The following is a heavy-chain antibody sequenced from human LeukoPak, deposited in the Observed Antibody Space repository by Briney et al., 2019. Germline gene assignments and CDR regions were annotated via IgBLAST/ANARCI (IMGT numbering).Heavy chain of an antibody. D-gene: IGHD1-7*01. CDR3: ARDPQANWNYAFDI. J-gene: IGHJ3*02. V-gene: IGHV1-3*01. Sequence: ASVKVSCKASGYTFTSYAMHWVRQAPGQRLEWMGWINAGNGNTRYSQKLQGRVTITRDTSASTAYMELSSLRSEDTAVYYCARDPQANWNYAFDIWGQGTMVTVSS. CDR2: INAGNGNT. CDR1: GYTFTSYA.